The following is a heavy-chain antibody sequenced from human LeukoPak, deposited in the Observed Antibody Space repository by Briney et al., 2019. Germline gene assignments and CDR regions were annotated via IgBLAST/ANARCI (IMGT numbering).Heavy chain of an antibody. D-gene: IGHD3-22*01. CDR1: GGSISSGGYY. Sequence: PSQTLSLTCTVSGGSISSGGYYWSWIRQHPGKGLEWIVYISYSGTTYYNPSLKSRFTLSVPTSTNQFSLRLSSVTAADTAVYYCARHYDLYYYTDVWGKGTTVTVSS. CDR3: ARHYDLYYYTDV. J-gene: IGHJ6*03. V-gene: IGHV4-31*03. CDR2: ISYSGTT.